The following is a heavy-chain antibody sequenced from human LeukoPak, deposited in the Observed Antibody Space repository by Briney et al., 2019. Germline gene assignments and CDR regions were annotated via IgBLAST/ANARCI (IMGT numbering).Heavy chain of an antibody. D-gene: IGHD3-9*01. CDR3: ARGGIRYFDWLDDYYYYGMDV. Sequence: ASVKVSCKASGYTFTSYGISWVRQAPGQGLEWMGWISAYNGNTNYAQKLQGRVTMTTDTSTSTAYMELRSLRSDDTAVYYCARGGIRYFDWLDDYYYYGMDVWGQGTTVTVSS. J-gene: IGHJ6*02. CDR2: ISAYNGNT. V-gene: IGHV1-18*01. CDR1: GYTFTSYG.